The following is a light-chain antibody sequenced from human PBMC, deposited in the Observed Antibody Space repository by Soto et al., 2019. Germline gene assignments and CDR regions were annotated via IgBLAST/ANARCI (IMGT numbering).Light chain of an antibody. CDR1: QSVSNNF. V-gene: IGKV3-20*01. CDR2: GAS. J-gene: IGKJ4*01. CDR3: QQYGTSPPLT. Sequence: IVLMQSPGTLSLSPGERATLSCRASQSVSNNFLAWYQQKPGQAPRLLIDGASSRATGTPDRFSGSGSGTDFTLTISRLEPEEFAVYYCQQYGTSPPLTFGGGTKVEIK.